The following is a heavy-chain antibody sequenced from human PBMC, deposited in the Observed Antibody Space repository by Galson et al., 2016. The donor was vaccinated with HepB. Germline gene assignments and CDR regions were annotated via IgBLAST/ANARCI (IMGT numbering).Heavy chain of an antibody. Sequence: SLSLSCAASRFIVNNNYMRSVGQPPGKGQDWVSVIYSSAITYSEVSVMGRFTISRDNSKNTLYLYMKNFTAGDTAIYYCGKHGGFDYWGQGALVTVSS. CDR1: RFIVNNNY. CDR2: IYSSAIT. CDR3: GKHGGFDY. J-gene: IGHJ4*02. D-gene: IGHD3-16*01. V-gene: IGHV3-53*01.